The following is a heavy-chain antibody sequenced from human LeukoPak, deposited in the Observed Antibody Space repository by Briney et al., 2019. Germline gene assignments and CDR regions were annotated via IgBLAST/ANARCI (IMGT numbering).Heavy chain of an antibody. CDR3: ARGGYYDSSGSYAFDI. V-gene: IGHV1-46*01. Sequence: ASVKVSCKASGYTFTSYYMHWVRQAPGQGLEWMGIINPSGGSTSYAQKFQGRVTITRDTSASTAYMELSSLRSEDTAVYYCARGGYYDSSGSYAFDIWGQGTMVTVSS. D-gene: IGHD3-22*01. CDR2: INPSGGST. CDR1: GYTFTSYY. J-gene: IGHJ3*02.